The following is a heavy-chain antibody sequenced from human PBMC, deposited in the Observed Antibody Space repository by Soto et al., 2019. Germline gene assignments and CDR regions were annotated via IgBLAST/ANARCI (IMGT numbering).Heavy chain of an antibody. CDR1: GFTVSSNY. CDR3: AREVVGATGYFDL. V-gene: IGHV3-66*01. J-gene: IGHJ2*01. CDR2: IYSGGST. D-gene: IGHD1-26*01. Sequence: EVQLVESGGGLVQPGGSLRLSCAASGFTVSSNYMSWVRQAPGKGLEWVSVIYSGGSTYYADSVKGRFTISRDNSKNTLYLQMNSLRAEDTAVYYCAREVVGATGYFDLWGRGTLVTVSS.